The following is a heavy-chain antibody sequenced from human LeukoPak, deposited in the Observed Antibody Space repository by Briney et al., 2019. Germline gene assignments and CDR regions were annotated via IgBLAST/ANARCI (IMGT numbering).Heavy chain of an antibody. CDR3: ASNYDFLTGSYGMDV. V-gene: IGHV1-2*02. CDR1: GYSFTGYY. Sequence: ASVKVSCKASGYSFTGYYMHWVRQAPGQGLEWMGWINPNSGGTNYAQKFQGRVTMTRDTSISTAYMELSRLRSDGTAVYFCASNYDFLTGSYGMDVWGRGTTVTVSS. D-gene: IGHD3-9*01. CDR2: INPNSGGT. J-gene: IGHJ6*02.